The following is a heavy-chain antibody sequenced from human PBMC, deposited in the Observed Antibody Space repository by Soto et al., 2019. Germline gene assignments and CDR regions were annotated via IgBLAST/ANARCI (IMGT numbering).Heavy chain of an antibody. J-gene: IGHJ6*03. Sequence: EASVKVCCKASGYTFTSYGISWVRQAPGQGLEWMGWISAYNGNTNYAQKLQGRVTMTTDTSTSTAYMELRSLRSDDTAVYYCARHYSGYDSLFYYYYYYMDVWGKGTTVTVSS. D-gene: IGHD5-12*01. V-gene: IGHV1-18*01. CDR2: ISAYNGNT. CDR1: GYTFTSYG. CDR3: ARHYSGYDSLFYYYYYYMDV.